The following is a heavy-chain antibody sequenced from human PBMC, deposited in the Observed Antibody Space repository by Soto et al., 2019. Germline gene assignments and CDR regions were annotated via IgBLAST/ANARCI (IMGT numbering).Heavy chain of an antibody. V-gene: IGHV1-69*06. D-gene: IGHD2-15*01. CDR3: ARKVVGVVDNWFDP. CDR1: GGTFSSYA. CDR2: IIPIFGTA. J-gene: IGHJ5*02. Sequence: QVQLVQSGAEVKKPGSSVKVACKASGGTFSSYAISWVRQAPGQGLEWMGGIIPIFGTANYAQKFQGRVTITADKSMSTAYMELSSLRSEDTAVYYCARKVVGVVDNWFDPWGQGTLVTVSS.